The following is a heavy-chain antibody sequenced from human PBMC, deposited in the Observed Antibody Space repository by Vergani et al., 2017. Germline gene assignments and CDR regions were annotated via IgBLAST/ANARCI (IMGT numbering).Heavy chain of an antibody. CDR3: AGMGGYDEGAALRIGYFDS. D-gene: IGHD2-2*01. J-gene: IGHJ4*02. V-gene: IGHV4-59*06. CDR2: SYSTGST. Sequence: QVKLQESGPGLVKPSETPSPTCTGPGASVNSYYWNRIPQHPGKGLELIGYSYSTGSTHHNPSLRRRIKMSVDTSKNQFSLKLNSVTAADTAMYHCAGMGGYDEGAALRIGYFDSWLPGSMVTVSS. CDR1: GASVNSYY.